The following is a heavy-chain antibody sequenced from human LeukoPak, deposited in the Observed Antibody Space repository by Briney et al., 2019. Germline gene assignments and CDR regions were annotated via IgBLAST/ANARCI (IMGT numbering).Heavy chain of an antibody. CDR2: ISPSGGST. CDR3: ARDNSVRDEAWWFNP. V-gene: IGHV1-46*01. CDR1: GYTFTRNY. Sequence: ASVTVSCKPFGYTFTRNYLHWVRQPPGQEPEWMGVISPSGGSTTYAQKFQGRVTLTRDMSTSTDYLELSSLRSEDTAVYYCARDNSVRDEAWWFNPWGQGTLVTVSS. D-gene: IGHD5-24*01. J-gene: IGHJ5*02.